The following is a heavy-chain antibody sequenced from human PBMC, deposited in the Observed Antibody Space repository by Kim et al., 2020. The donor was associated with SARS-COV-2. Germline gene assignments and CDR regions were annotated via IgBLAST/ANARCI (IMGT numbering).Heavy chain of an antibody. CDR2: IYSGGGT. Sequence: GGSLRLSCATSGFTVSRNYMSWVRQAPGKGLDWVAVIYSGGGTYYADSVKGRFTISRDIFKNTLYLQMNSLRGDDTAVYYCAGGGTSYVYGMGVWGQGTTVIVSS. CDR3: AGGGTSYVYGMGV. J-gene: IGHJ6*02. D-gene: IGHD3-16*01. CDR1: GFTVSRNY. V-gene: IGHV3-66*01.